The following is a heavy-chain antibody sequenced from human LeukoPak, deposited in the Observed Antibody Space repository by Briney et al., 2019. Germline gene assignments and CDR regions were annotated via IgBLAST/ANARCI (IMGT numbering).Heavy chain of an antibody. CDR2: VFYNGYT. CDR1: GGSVNNYY. V-gene: IGHV4-59*02. D-gene: IGHD1-1*01. J-gene: IGHJ4*02. CDR3: ARIPPYNSGRGGFDY. Sequence: PSETPSLTRSVSGGSVNNYYWAWIRQSPGKTLEWIAYVFYNGYTSYNPSLKSRATISIDTSRNQFSLQLSSVTAADTAVYFCARIPPYNSGRGGFDYWGQGTLVTVSS.